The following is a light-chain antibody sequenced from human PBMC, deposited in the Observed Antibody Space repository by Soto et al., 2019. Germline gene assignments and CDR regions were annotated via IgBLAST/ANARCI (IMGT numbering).Light chain of an antibody. Sequence: DIQMTQSPSTLSASVGDRVTITCRASQNINSWLAWYQQKPGKAPKLLIYKASNLESGVPSRFSGSGSGTEFTLTISSLQPDDFATYHCQQYESFFPLTFGGGTKVEIK. J-gene: IGKJ4*01. CDR1: QNINSW. V-gene: IGKV1-5*03. CDR3: QQYESFFPLT. CDR2: KAS.